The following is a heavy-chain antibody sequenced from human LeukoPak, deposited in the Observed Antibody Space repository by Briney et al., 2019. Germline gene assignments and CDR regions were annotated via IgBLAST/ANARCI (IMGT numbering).Heavy chain of an antibody. CDR1: GYTFTSYD. Sequence: ASVKVSCKASGYTFTSYDINWVRQATGQGLEWMGWMNPNSGNTGYAQKFQGRVTITRNTSISTAYIALSSLRSEDTAVYYCARGNVESYYYYYTDVWGKGTTVTVSS. CDR3: ARGNVESYYYYYTDV. J-gene: IGHJ6*03. CDR2: MNPNSGNT. D-gene: IGHD3-3*01. V-gene: IGHV1-8*03.